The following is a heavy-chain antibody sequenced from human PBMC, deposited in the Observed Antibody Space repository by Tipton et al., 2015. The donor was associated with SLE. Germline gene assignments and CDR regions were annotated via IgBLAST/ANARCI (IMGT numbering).Heavy chain of an antibody. D-gene: IGHD3-3*02. CDR2: IYYSGST. V-gene: IGHV4-59*12. Sequence: LRLSCNVSGGSMSSYYWSWIRQLPSKGLEWIGYIYYSGSTNYGSSFKSRVTMSLDMSRNQFSLKLNSMTAADTAVYFCARGTHFYGFFDSWGQGTLVTVSP. CDR1: GGSMSSYY. CDR3: ARGTHFYGFFDS. J-gene: IGHJ4*02.